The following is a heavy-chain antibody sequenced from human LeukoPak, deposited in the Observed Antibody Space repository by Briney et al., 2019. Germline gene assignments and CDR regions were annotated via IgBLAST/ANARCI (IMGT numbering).Heavy chain of an antibody. CDR1: GVSFNFYG. J-gene: IGHJ4*02. D-gene: IGHD4-11*01. Sequence: WGTLCLSCAVSGVSFNFYGMDWVRQAPGEGLEWVSLIWFDGSNKFYGDSVKGRFTISRDNSKNTVYLQMDNLRAEDTAMYFCAKKGDYKNYDYWGQGALVIVSS. CDR3: AKKGDYKNYDY. CDR2: IWFDGSNK. V-gene: IGHV3-33*06.